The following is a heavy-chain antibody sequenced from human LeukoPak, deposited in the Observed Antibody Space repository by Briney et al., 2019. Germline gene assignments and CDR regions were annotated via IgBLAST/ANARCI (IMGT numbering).Heavy chain of an antibody. Sequence: SETLSLTCTVSGGSISSSSYYWGWIRQPPGKGLEWIGSIYYSGSTYYNPSLMSRVTISVDTSKNQFSLKLSSVTAADTAVYYCARAAAGPLNWFDPWGQGTLVTVSS. CDR1: GGSISSSSYY. V-gene: IGHV4-39*01. D-gene: IGHD6-13*01. CDR3: ARAAAGPLNWFDP. J-gene: IGHJ5*02. CDR2: IYYSGST.